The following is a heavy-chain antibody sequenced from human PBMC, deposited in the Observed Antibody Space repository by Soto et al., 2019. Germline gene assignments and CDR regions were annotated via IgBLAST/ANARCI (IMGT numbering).Heavy chain of an antibody. D-gene: IGHD1-26*01. Sequence: EVQLVQSGAEVKKPGASVKISCKVSGYTFTDYYMHWVQQAPGKGLEWMGLVDLEDGETMYAEKFQGRVTITADTSTDTAYMDLSRLRSEDTAVYYCASSGSYNQPYKLNYWGQGTLVTVDS. V-gene: IGHV1-69-2*01. J-gene: IGHJ4*02. CDR2: VDLEDGET. CDR3: ASSGSYNQPYKLNY. CDR1: GYTFTDYY.